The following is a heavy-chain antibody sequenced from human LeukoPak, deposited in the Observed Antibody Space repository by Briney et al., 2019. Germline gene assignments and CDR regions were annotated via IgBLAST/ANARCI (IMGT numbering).Heavy chain of an antibody. Sequence: GASVKVSCKASGGTFSSYAISWVRQAPGQGLEWMGGIIPIFGTANYAQKFQGRVTITADKSTSTAYMELSSLRSEDTAVYYCARVVGDGFSFTSDAFDIWGQGTMVTVSS. CDR3: ARVVGDGFSFTSDAFDI. J-gene: IGHJ3*02. V-gene: IGHV1-69*06. CDR2: IIPIFGTA. CDR1: GGTFSSYA. D-gene: IGHD3-16*01.